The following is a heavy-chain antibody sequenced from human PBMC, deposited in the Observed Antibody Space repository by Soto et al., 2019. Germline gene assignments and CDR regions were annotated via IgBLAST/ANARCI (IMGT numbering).Heavy chain of an antibody. Sequence: LSLTCAVSGASVRSYHWSWIRQAAGKGLEWIGRVQMSGTIYYADSVKGRFTISRDNAKNSLYLQMNSLRAEDTAVYYCARDGRRGDYYDSSGYYLPGYYYYGMDVWGQGTTVTVSS. CDR2: VQMSGTI. J-gene: IGHJ6*02. CDR1: GASVRSYH. V-gene: IGHV3-48*03. D-gene: IGHD3-22*01. CDR3: ARDGRRGDYYDSSGYYLPGYYYYGMDV.